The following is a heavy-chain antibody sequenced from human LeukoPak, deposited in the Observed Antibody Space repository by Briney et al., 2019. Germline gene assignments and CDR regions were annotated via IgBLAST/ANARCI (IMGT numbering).Heavy chain of an antibody. CDR2: IYYSGST. J-gene: IGHJ4*02. CDR3: ARGGVHSIPPQVTFDY. V-gene: IGHV4-59*01. CDR1: GGSISSYY. Sequence: SETLSLTCTVSGGSISSYYWSWIRQPPGKGLEWIGYIYYSGSTNYNPSLKSRVTISVDTSKNQFSLKLSSVTAADTAVYYCARGGVHSIPPQVTFDYWGQGTLVTVSS. D-gene: IGHD2-21*02.